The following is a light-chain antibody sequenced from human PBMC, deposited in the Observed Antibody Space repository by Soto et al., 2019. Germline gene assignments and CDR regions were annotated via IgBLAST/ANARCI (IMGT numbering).Light chain of an antibody. V-gene: IGKV3D-15*02. CDR2: GAS. CDR3: QQHDILPIT. CDR1: QSVGSG. Sequence: EILKKQSPATLTVCPGERATLSCRASQSVGSGLSWYQQKPGQAPRLLIYGASTRATGIPARFSGSGSGTEFTLTFSRLEPEDFALYYCQQHDILPITFGQGTRLEIK. J-gene: IGKJ5*01.